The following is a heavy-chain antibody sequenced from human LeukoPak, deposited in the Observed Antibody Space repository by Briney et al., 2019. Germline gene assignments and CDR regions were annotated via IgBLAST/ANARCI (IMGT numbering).Heavy chain of an antibody. J-gene: IGHJ3*02. V-gene: IGHV3-23*01. CDR2: ISGSGVDT. D-gene: IGHD3-10*01. CDR3: ARRPITMVRIGAFDI. CDR1: GFTFSAYG. Sequence: GGSLRLSCAASGFTFSAYGMAWVRQAPGKGLERISDISGSGVDTYYADSVKGRFTISRDNSLNTLYLQMNSLRAEDTAVYYCARRPITMVRIGAFDIWGQGTMVTVSS.